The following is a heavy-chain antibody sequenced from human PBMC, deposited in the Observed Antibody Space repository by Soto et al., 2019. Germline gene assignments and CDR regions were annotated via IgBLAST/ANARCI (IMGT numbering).Heavy chain of an antibody. J-gene: IGHJ4*02. V-gene: IGHV3-23*01. D-gene: IGHD3-16*01. CDR1: GFDFYTHG. CDR3: AKGASWLDY. Sequence: EVELSDFGGGLVQPGGSLRLTCTASGFDFYTHGMTWVRQAPGRGLEWVSSILGSGGKAYYADSVEGRFTISRDNSKNTVSLQLKRLSAEDTGVYFCAKGASWLDYWGQGAPVIAS. CDR2: ILGSGGKA.